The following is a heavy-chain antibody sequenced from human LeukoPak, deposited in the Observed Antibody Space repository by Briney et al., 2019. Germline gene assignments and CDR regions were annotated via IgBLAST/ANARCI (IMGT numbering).Heavy chain of an antibody. CDR2: ISGSGAGT. D-gene: IGHD6-19*01. CDR1: GFTFSSYA. J-gene: IGHJ3*01. Sequence: QPGGSLRLSCAASGFTFSSYAMSWVRQAPGKGLEWVSGISGSGAGTYYADSVKGRFTISRDNSKNTLYMQMNSLRAEDTAVYYCAKGFVDPPGGWSEGSAFDFWGQGTMVTVSS. CDR3: AKGFVDPPGGWSEGSAFDF. V-gene: IGHV3-23*01.